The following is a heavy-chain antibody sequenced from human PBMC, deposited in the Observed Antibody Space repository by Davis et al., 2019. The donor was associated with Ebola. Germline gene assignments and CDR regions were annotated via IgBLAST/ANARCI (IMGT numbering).Heavy chain of an antibody. CDR3: SKGYDFWSGYPSD. CDR1: GFTVSSNH. V-gene: IGHV3-53*05. CDR2: IYDQST. J-gene: IGHJ4*02. D-gene: IGHD3-3*01. Sequence: GGSLRLSCTASGFTVSSNHMSWVRQAPGKGLEWVSVIYDQSTAYADAVRGRFIISRDKSNNTLYLEMSSLRVDDTAVYYCSKGYDFWSGYPSDWGQGTLVTVSS.